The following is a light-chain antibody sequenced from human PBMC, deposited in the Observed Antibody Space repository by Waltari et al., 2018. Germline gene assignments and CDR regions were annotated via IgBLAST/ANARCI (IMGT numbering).Light chain of an antibody. J-gene: IGLJ3*02. V-gene: IGLV1-40*01. Sequence: QSVLTQPPSVSGAPGQRVTISCTGSSSNIGAGYDVHWYQHLPGTAPKLHIYGNTNRPSGVPDQFSGSKSGTSASLVITGLQAEDEANYYCQSYDTRLGAWVFGGGTKLTVL. CDR3: QSYDTRLGAWV. CDR1: SSNIGAGYD. CDR2: GNT.